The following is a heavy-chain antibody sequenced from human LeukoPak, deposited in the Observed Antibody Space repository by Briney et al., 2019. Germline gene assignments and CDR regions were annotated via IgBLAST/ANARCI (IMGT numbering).Heavy chain of an antibody. CDR2: IYYTGST. CDR3: AGSSESYDRSGYYSYYFDY. D-gene: IGHD3-22*01. CDR1: GGSISSGSYH. V-gene: IGHV4-61*01. J-gene: IGHJ4*02. Sequence: SETLSLTCIVSGGSISSGSYHWAWIRQPPGKGLEWIGYIYYTGSTNNNPSLKSRVTISVDTSKNQFSLKLSSVTAADTAVYYCAGSSESYDRSGYYSYYFDYWGQGTLVTVSP.